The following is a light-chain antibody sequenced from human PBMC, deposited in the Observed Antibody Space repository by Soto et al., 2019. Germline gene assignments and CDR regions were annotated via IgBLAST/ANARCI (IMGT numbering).Light chain of an antibody. CDR1: QSISRD. Sequence: DIQMTQSPSSLSASVGDRVTITCRASQSISRDLNWYQQKPGKAPKLLIYAASSLKSGVPSRFSGSGSGTDFTLTISSLQPEDVAIYYCQQSYSALYTFGPGTKVDIK. CDR2: AAS. CDR3: QQSYSALYT. J-gene: IGKJ3*01. V-gene: IGKV1-39*01.